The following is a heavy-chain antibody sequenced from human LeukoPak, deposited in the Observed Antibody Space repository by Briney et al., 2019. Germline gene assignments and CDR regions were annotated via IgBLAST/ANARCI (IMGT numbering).Heavy chain of an antibody. V-gene: IGHV4-34*01. D-gene: IGHD2-21*01. CDR3: ARVPDFIARPCDS. CDR2: SSPTGDIT. CDR1: GGSFSGNY. Sequence: SETLTLTCAVYGGSFSGNYWTLLRLTPGRGLEWIGESSPTGDITGYNTSLKGRATISVDPSRKQFSLKLTSVTAADTGVYYCARVPDFIARPCDSWGPGILVTVSS. J-gene: IGHJ4*02.